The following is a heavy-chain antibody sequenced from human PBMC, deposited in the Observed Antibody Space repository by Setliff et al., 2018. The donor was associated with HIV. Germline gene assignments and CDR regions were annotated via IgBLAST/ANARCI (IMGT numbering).Heavy chain of an antibody. Sequence: GGSLRLSCAASGFSFSDYYMSWIRQAPGKGLEWVTYIGISGSTIYCADSAKGRFTISRDNAKKSLYLHMHSLRAEDTAVYYCARVGRQQWLVQNHFDYWGQGTLVTVSS. J-gene: IGHJ4*02. CDR2: IGISGSTI. CDR3: ARVGRQQWLVQNHFDY. D-gene: IGHD6-19*01. V-gene: IGHV3-11*04. CDR1: GFSFSDYY.